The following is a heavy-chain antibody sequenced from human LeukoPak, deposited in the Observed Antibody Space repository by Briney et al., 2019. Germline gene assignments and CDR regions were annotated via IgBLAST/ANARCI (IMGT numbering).Heavy chain of an antibody. CDR3: AKDARRTSGWYYFDY. CDR1: GFTFSPYA. J-gene: IGHJ4*02. D-gene: IGHD6-19*01. Sequence: RGSLRLSCAASGFTFSPYAMAWVRQAPGKGLEWVAAISDSGGTTYYADSVRGRFTISRDNSKSTPYLQMNSLRAEDTAVYYCAKDARRTSGWYYFDYWGQGTLVTVSS. V-gene: IGHV3-23*01. CDR2: ISDSGGTT.